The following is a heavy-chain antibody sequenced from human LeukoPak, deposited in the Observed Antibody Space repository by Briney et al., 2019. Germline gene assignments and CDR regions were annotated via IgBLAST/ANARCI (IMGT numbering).Heavy chain of an antibody. D-gene: IGHD3-16*01. Sequence: PGGSLRLSCAASGFTFSSYWMHWVRQAPGKGLVWVSRINGDGNTINYADSVRGRFTISTDNSKNTLYLQVNGLRAEDTAVYYCARGESHLGAFDIWGQGTMVIVSS. J-gene: IGHJ3*02. CDR2: INGDGNTI. CDR1: GFTFSSYW. CDR3: ARGESHLGAFDI. V-gene: IGHV3-74*01.